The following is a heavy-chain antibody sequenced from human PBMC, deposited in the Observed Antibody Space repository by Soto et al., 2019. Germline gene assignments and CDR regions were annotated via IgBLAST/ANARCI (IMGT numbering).Heavy chain of an antibody. CDR3: ARQKGY. CDR2: VYPGDSQT. CDR1: GYTFTDAW. J-gene: IGHJ4*02. V-gene: IGHV5-51*01. Sequence: WDSLKISCKASGYTFTDAWIGWVRQMPGKGLEWMGIVYPGDSQTRYNPSFQGQITISADKSITTAYLQWTSLKASDSAMYYCARQKGYWGQGTLVTVYS.